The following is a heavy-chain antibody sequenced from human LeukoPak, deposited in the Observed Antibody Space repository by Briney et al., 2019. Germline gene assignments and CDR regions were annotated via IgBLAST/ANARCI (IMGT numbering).Heavy chain of an antibody. CDR1: GCTFSSYA. CDR3: ARDGSSIAARRPFDY. V-gene: IGHV1-69*13. CDR2: IIPIFGTA. Sequence: SVKVSCKASGCTFSSYAISWVRQAPGQGLEWMGGIIPIFGTANYAQKFQGRVTITADESTSTAYMELSSLRSEDTAVYYCARDGSSIAARRPFDYWGQGTLVTVSS. J-gene: IGHJ4*02. D-gene: IGHD6-6*01.